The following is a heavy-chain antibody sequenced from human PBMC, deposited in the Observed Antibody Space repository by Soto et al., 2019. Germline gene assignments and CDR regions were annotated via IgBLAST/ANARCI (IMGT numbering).Heavy chain of an antibody. J-gene: IGHJ6*02. CDR3: ARGVQLWLVNYYYGMDV. D-gene: IGHD5-18*01. CDR2: INAGNGNT. V-gene: IGHV1-3*01. Sequence: GASVKVSCQASGYNFTSYAMPWVRPAPGQRFEWMGWINAGNGNTKYSQKFQGRVTITRDTSASTAYMELSSLRSEDTAVYYCARGVQLWLVNYYYGMDVRGQGTTVTGSS. CDR1: GYNFTSYA.